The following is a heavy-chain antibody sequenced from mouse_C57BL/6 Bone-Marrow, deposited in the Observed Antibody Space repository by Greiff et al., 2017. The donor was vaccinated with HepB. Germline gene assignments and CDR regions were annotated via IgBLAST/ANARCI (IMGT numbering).Heavy chain of an antibody. D-gene: IGHD1-1*01. V-gene: IGHV1-19*01. CDR3: ARRGTTVASDFDY. J-gene: IGHJ2*01. CDR1: GYTFTDYY. Sequence: EVQLVESGPVLVKPGASVKMSCKASGYTFTDYYMNWVKQSHGKSLEWIGVINPYNGGTSYNQKFKGKATLTVDKSSSTAYMELNSLTSEDSAVYYCARRGTTVASDFDYWGQGTTLTVSS. CDR2: INPYNGGT.